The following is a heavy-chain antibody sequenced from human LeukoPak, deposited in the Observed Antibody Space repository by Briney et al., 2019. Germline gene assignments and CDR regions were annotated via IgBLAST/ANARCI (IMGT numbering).Heavy chain of an antibody. CDR2: ISGSGGST. Sequence: SGASLRLSCAASGFTFSSYAMSWVRQAPGKGLEWVSAISGSGGSTYYADSVKGRFTISRDNSKNTLYLQMNSLRAEDTAVYYCAKDQGIAVAGGFDYWGRGTLVTVSS. CDR3: AKDQGIAVAGGFDY. D-gene: IGHD6-19*01. V-gene: IGHV3-23*01. CDR1: GFTFSSYA. J-gene: IGHJ4*02.